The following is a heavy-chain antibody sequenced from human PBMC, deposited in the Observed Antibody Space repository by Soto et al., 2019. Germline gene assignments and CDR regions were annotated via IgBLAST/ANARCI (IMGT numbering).Heavy chain of an antibody. V-gene: IGHV3-21*01. CDR1: GFTFSSYS. CDR3: ARDGYNPTGGYFDC. D-gene: IGHD5-12*01. CDR2: ISSSSSYI. Sequence: PGGSLRLSCAASGFTFSSYSMNWVRQARGKGLEWVSSISSSSSYIYYADSVKGRFTISRDNAKNSLYLQMNSLRAEDTAVYYCARDGYNPTGGYFDCWGQGTLVTVSS. J-gene: IGHJ4*02.